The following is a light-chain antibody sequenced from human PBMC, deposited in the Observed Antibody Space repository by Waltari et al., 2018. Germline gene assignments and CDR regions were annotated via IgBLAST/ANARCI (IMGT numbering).Light chain of an antibody. Sequence: SYELTQPSSVSVSPGQTVRITCSGDVLSKKYARWFQQKPGQAPVLVIFKDNERPSGFPVRFSGSSSGTTVTLTISGAQVEDEADYYCYSAADNNLVFGGGTKLTVL. CDR2: KDN. CDR1: VLSKKY. V-gene: IGLV3-27*01. J-gene: IGLJ2*01. CDR3: YSAADNNLV.